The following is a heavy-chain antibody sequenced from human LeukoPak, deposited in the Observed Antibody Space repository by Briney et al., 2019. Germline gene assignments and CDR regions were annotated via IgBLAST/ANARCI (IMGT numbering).Heavy chain of an antibody. Sequence: GGSLRLSCAASGFTFSSYSMNWVRQAPGKGLEWVSSISSSSSYIYYADSVKGRFTISRDNAKNSLYLQMDSLRAEDTAVYYCARDDSSGYYSYRGQGTLVTVSS. D-gene: IGHD3-22*01. V-gene: IGHV3-21*01. CDR1: GFTFSSYS. J-gene: IGHJ4*02. CDR2: ISSSSSYI. CDR3: ARDDSSGYYSY.